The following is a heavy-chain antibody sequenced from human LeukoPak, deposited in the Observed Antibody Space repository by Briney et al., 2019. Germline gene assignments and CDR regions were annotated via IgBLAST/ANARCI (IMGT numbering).Heavy chain of an antibody. CDR1: GGSINNYY. Sequence: SETLSLTCTLSGGSINNYYWGWIRQPPGKGLEWIGSIYYSGSTYYNPSLKSRITISVDTSKNQFSLKLSSVTAADTAVYYCARRVSDPLKVDYWGQGTLVTVSS. J-gene: IGHJ4*02. V-gene: IGHV4-39*01. CDR2: IYYSGST. CDR3: ARRVSDPLKVDY. D-gene: IGHD3-22*01.